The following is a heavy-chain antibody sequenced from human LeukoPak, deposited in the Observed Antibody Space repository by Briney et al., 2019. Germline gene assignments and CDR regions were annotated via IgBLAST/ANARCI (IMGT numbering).Heavy chain of an antibody. Sequence: ASVKVSCKASGYTFTSYYMHWVRQAPGQGLEWMGIINPSGGSTSYAQKFQGRVTMTTDTSTSTAYMELRSLRSDDTAVYYCARVPLYSSGPDPFDYWGQGTLVTVSS. D-gene: IGHD6-19*01. CDR2: INPSGGST. J-gene: IGHJ4*02. CDR3: ARVPLYSSGPDPFDY. V-gene: IGHV1-46*01. CDR1: GYTFTSYY.